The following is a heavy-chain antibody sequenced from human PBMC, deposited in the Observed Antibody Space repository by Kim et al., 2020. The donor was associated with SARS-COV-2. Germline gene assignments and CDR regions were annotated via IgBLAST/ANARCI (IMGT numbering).Heavy chain of an antibody. Sequence: SETLSLTCAVSGGSISSSNWWSWVRQPPGKGLEWIGEIYHSGSTNYNPSLKSRVTISVDKSKNQFSLKLSSVTAADTAVYYCARRDYGIYWYFDLWGRGTLVTVSS. V-gene: IGHV4-4*02. D-gene: IGHD4-17*01. CDR1: GGSISSSNW. CDR3: ARRDYGIYWYFDL. CDR2: IYHSGST. J-gene: IGHJ2*01.